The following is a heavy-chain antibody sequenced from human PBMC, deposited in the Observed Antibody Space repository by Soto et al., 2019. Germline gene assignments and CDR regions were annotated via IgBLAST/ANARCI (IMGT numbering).Heavy chain of an antibody. Sequence: GGSLRLSCAASGFMFSTYAMRWVRQAPGKGLEWVAVISYDGSDIYYGDSGKGRFTISRDNSRNTLYLEMNSLQTEDTAVFYCARDQGRTVTRGDWFDPWGQGTLVTVSS. CDR3: ARDQGRTVTRGDWFDP. CDR1: GFMFSTYA. V-gene: IGHV3-30-3*01. CDR2: ISYDGSDI. J-gene: IGHJ5*02. D-gene: IGHD6-19*01.